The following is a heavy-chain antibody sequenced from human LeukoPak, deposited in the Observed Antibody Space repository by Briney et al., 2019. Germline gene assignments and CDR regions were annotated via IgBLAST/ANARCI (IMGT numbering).Heavy chain of an antibody. CDR3: ARGAIAASDAFDI. J-gene: IGHJ3*02. D-gene: IGHD2-15*01. Sequence: SETLSLTCTVSGGSISSYYWSWIRQPPGRGRVGIGYIYYSGSTNYNPSLKSRVTISVDTSKNQFSLKLSSVTAADTAVYYCARGAIAASDAFDIWGQGTMVTVSS. V-gene: IGHV4-59*01. CDR1: GGSISSYY. CDR2: IYYSGST.